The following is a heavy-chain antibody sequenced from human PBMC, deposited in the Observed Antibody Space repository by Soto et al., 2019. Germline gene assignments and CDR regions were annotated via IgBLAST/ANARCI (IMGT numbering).Heavy chain of an antibody. CDR1: GYTFTSYG. Sequence: QVQLVQSGAEVKKPGASVKVSCKASGYTFTSYGISWVRQAPGQGLEWMGWISAYNGNTNYAQKFQGRVTITRDTSASTAYMELSSLRSEDTAVYYCARTYYYDSSGLYYFDYWGQGTLVTVSS. CDR3: ARTYYYDSSGLYYFDY. CDR2: ISAYNGNT. D-gene: IGHD3-22*01. V-gene: IGHV1-18*04. J-gene: IGHJ4*02.